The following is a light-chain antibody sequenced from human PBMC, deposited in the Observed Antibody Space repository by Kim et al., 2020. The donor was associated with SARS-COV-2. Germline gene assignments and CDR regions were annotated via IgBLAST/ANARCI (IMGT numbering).Light chain of an antibody. J-gene: IGLJ1*01. V-gene: IGLV2-14*03. CDR3: SSYAASSTYV. CDR2: AVS. CDR1: SGDVVVYNY. Sequence: GQTSTISGTATSGDVVVYNYVSWYQHHPGKAPKLMIYAVSHRPSGISDRFSGSKSGNTASLTISGLQAEDEADYYCSSYAASSTYVFGAGTKVTVL.